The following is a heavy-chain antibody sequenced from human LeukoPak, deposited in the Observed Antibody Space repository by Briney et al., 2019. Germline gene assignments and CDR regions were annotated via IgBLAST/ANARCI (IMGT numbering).Heavy chain of an antibody. CDR3: ARVFDYDWYFDL. D-gene: IGHD4-17*01. Sequence: SETLSHTCTVSGGSISNSYWSWIRQPAGKGLEWIGRIYTSGSTNYNPSLKSRVTMSVDTSKKQLSLKLSSVTAADTAVYYCARVFDYDWYFDLWGRGTLVTVSS. CDR1: GGSISNSY. V-gene: IGHV4-4*07. J-gene: IGHJ2*01. CDR2: IYTSGST.